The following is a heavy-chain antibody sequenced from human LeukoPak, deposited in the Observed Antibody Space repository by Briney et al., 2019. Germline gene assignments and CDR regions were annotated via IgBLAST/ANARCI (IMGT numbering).Heavy chain of an antibody. CDR3: AKGIAAGLQNWFDP. CDR2: ISGSGGST. D-gene: IGHD6-13*01. CDR1: GFTFSSYA. V-gene: IGHV3-23*01. J-gene: IGHJ5*02. Sequence: GGSLRLSCAASGFTFSSYAMSWVRQAPGKGLEWVSAISGSGGSTYYADSVKGRFTISRDNSKNTLYLQMNSLRAGDTAVYYCAKGIAAGLQNWFDPWGQGTLVTVSS.